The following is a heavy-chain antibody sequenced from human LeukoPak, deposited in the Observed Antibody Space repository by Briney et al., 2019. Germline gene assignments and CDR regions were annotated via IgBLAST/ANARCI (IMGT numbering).Heavy chain of an antibody. Sequence: GGSLRLSCAASGFNFDNYAMHWVRQAPGKGLEWLSIISWNSGYIGYADSVKGRFTISRDNAKKSLDLQMNSLRAEDTAFYYCAKVRGTYSSGYFFDYWGQGTLVTVSS. D-gene: IGHD6-19*01. J-gene: IGHJ4*02. CDR1: GFNFDNYA. V-gene: IGHV3-9*01. CDR3: AKVRGTYSSGYFFDY. CDR2: ISWNSGYI.